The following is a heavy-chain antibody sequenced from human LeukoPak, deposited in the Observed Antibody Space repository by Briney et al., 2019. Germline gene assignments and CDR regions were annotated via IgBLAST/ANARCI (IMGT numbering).Heavy chain of an antibody. CDR2: FKTKSGST. Sequence: LSCAASPLTLRDAWMSLVRQAPAPGLESLGGFKTKSGSTDYPPPVKGRHIISRDASQITLYLEINSLRTEDTAVYYCTTGILSNWNYAMDVWGQETTVTVSS. CDR3: TTGILSNWNYAMDV. J-gene: IGHJ6*02. D-gene: IGHD1-20*01. CDR1: PLTLRDAW. V-gene: IGHV3-15*01.